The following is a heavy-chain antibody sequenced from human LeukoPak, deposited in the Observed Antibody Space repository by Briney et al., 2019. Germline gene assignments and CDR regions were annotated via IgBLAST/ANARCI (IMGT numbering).Heavy chain of an antibody. CDR1: GFTFSSYA. Sequence: GGSLRLSCAASGFTFSSYAMSWVRQAPGKGLEWVSAISGSGGSTYYADSVKGRFTISRDNSKNTPYLQMNSLRAEDTAVYYCAKDPSWLVDYFDYWGQGTLVTVSS. J-gene: IGHJ4*02. D-gene: IGHD6-19*01. CDR2: ISGSGGST. V-gene: IGHV3-23*01. CDR3: AKDPSWLVDYFDY.